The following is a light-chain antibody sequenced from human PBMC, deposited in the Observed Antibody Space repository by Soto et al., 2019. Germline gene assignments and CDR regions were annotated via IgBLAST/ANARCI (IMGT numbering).Light chain of an antibody. CDR1: QSVLYSSDNKDY. CDR2: WAS. Sequence: DIVMTQSPDSLAVSLGERATINCKSSQSVLYSSDNKDYLAWYQQKPGQPPKLLIYWASTRESGVPDRFSGSGSGTDFTLTISSLQAEDVAVYYCLQYYTIPRTFGQGTKVEI. CDR3: LQYYTIPRT. J-gene: IGKJ1*01. V-gene: IGKV4-1*01.